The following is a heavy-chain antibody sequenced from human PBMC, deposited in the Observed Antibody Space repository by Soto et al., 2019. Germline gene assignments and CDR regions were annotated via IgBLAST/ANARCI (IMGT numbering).Heavy chain of an antibody. Sequence: EVQLLEAGGGLVQPGGSLRLCCAASGFTFNSYAMSWVRQAPGKGLEWVSFMSRSGGSTYYADSVKGRFTISSDNSKNTLYLQMNSLRAEDTAVYYCAKDRDYYGSGSYLDYWGQGSLVTVSS. J-gene: IGHJ4*02. D-gene: IGHD3-10*01. CDR2: MSRSGGST. CDR3: AKDRDYYGSGSYLDY. V-gene: IGHV3-23*01. CDR1: GFTFNSYA.